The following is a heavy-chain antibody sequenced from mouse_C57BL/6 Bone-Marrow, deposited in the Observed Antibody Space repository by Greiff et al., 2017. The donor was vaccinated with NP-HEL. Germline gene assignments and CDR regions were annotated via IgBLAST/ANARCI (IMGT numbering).Heavy chain of an antibody. D-gene: IGHD2-12*01. Sequence: VQLQQSGAELVRPGTSVKVSCKASGYAFTNYLIEWVKQRPGQGLEWIGVINPGSGGTNYNEKFKGKATLTADKSSSTAYMQLSSLTSEDSAVYFCAKTIRRYAMDYWGQGSSVTVSS. CDR3: AKTIRRYAMDY. CDR2: INPGSGGT. V-gene: IGHV1-54*01. J-gene: IGHJ4*01. CDR1: GYAFTNYL.